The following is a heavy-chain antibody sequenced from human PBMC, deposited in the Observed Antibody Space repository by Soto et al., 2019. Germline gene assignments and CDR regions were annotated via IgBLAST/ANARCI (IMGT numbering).Heavy chain of an antibody. Sequence: PGGSLRLSCAASGFTFSNAWMNWVRQAPGKGLEWVGRIKSKTDGGTTDYAAPVKGRFTISRDDSKNTLYLQMNSLKTEDTAVYYCTTHEYYYGSGSYSLHHYWGQGPLVTVSS. CDR3: TTHEYYYGSGSYSLHHY. D-gene: IGHD3-10*01. CDR1: GFTFSNAW. CDR2: IKSKTDGGTT. J-gene: IGHJ4*02. V-gene: IGHV3-15*07.